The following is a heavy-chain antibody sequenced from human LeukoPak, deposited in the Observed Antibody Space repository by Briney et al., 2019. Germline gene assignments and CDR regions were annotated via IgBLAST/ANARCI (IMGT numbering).Heavy chain of an antibody. V-gene: IGHV4-59*04. D-gene: IGHD6-19*01. CDR2: IYHSGST. CDR1: GGSISSYY. CDR3: AGYSSGWYRGY. Sequence: SETLSLTCTVSGGSISSYYWSWIRQPPGKGLEWIGYIYHSGSTYYNPSLKSRVTISVDRSKNQFSLKLSSVTAADTAVYYCAGYSSGWYRGYWAQGTLVTVSS. J-gene: IGHJ4*02.